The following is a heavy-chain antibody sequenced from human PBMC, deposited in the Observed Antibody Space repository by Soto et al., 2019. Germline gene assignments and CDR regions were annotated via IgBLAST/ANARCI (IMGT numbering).Heavy chain of an antibody. CDR3: ARRGTDCGRDCQVDY. CDR1: GYTFTSYA. CDR2: INAGNGNT. D-gene: IGHD2-21*02. V-gene: IGHV1-3*01. Sequence: AAVKVSCKASGYTFTSYAMHWVRQAPGQRLEWMGWINAGNGNTKYSQKFQGRVTITRDTSASTAYMELSSLRSEDTAVYYCARRGTDCGRDCQVDYWGQGTLVTASS. J-gene: IGHJ4*02.